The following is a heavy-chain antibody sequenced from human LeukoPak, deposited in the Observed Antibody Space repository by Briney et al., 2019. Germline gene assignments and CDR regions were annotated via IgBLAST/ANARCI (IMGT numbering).Heavy chain of an antibody. CDR2: IYSSGST. Sequence: SETLSLTCTVSGGSISSGSYYWSWSRQPAGKGLEWIGRIYSSGSTIYNPSLESRVTMSVDTSRNQFSLNLSSVTAADTAVYYCARGSRDSRGWYHFDYWGQGTLVTVSS. D-gene: IGHD6-19*01. J-gene: IGHJ4*02. CDR3: ARGSRDSRGWYHFDY. V-gene: IGHV4-61*02. CDR1: GGSISSGSYY.